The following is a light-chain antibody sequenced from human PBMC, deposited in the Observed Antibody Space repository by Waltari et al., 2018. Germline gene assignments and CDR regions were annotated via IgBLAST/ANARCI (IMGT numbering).Light chain of an antibody. V-gene: IGLV2-14*03. CDR2: YVS. J-gene: IGLJ2*01. CDR3: SSYTSSGTVI. Sequence: QSALTQPASVSGSPGQSITISCTGTGSDVGSYVYVSWYQQHPGKGPKLMIVYVSNRTSGVSNRFSGSKSGNTASLTISGLQAEDEADYYCSSYTSSGTVIFGGGTKLTVL. CDR1: GSDVGSYVY.